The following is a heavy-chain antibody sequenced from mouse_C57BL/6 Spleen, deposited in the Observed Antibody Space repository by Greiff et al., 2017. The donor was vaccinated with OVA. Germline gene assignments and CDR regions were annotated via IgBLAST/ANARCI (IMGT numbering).Heavy chain of an antibody. V-gene: IGHV5-16*01. CDR1: GFTFSDYY. CDR3: ARDLITTGWYFDV. CDR2: INYDGSST. J-gene: IGHJ1*03. Sequence: EVQRVESEGGLVQPGSSMKLSCTASGFTFSDYYMAWVRQVPEKGLEWVANINYDGSSTYYLDSLKSRFIISRDNAKNILYLQMSSLKSEDTATYYCARDLITTGWYFDVWGTGTTVTVSS. D-gene: IGHD1-1*01.